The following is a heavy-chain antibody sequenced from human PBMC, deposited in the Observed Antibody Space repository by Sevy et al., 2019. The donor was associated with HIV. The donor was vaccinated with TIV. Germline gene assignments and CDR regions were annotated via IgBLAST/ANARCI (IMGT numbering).Heavy chain of an antibody. V-gene: IGHV3-74*01. D-gene: IGHD2-2*01. CDR3: AREGDTVLVPTAVDAFDF. CDR2: IKTDGSNR. J-gene: IGHJ3*01. Sequence: GRSLRLSCAASGFTFSNYWMHWVRQAPGKGLVWVSRIKTDGSNRDSADSVKGRFFISRDNAKNLLYLQMNSLRAEDTAVYYCAREGDTVLVPTAVDAFDFWGQGTMVTVSS. CDR1: GFTFSNYW.